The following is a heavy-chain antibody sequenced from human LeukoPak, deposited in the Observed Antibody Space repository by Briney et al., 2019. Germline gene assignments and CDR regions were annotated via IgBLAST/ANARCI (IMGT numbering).Heavy chain of an antibody. Sequence: ASVKVSCKASGGTFSSYAISWVRQAPGQGLEWMGGIIPIFGTANYAQKFQGRVTIATDESTSTAYMELSSLRSEDTAVYYCARDNYAGANWFDPWGQGTLVTVSS. J-gene: IGHJ5*02. CDR1: GGTFSSYA. D-gene: IGHD1-7*01. V-gene: IGHV1-69*05. CDR2: IIPIFGTA. CDR3: ARDNYAGANWFDP.